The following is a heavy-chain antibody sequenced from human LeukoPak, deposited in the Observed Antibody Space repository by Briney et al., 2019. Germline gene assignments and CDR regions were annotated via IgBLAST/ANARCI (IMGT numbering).Heavy chain of an antibody. Sequence: QTGGSLRLSCAASGFTFSSYEMNWVRQSPGKGLEWVSYIRSSSTTIHYADSVKGRFTISRDNAKNSLYLQMNSLRAEDTAVYYCARILTGYSASFYYYYMDVWGKGTTVTISS. CDR2: IRSSSTTI. J-gene: IGHJ6*03. D-gene: IGHD3-9*01. V-gene: IGHV3-48*03. CDR3: ARILTGYSASFYYYYMDV. CDR1: GFTFSSYE.